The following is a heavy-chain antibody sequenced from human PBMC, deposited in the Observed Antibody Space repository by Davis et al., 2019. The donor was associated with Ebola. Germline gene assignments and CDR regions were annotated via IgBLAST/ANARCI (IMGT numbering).Heavy chain of an antibody. CDR2: MWYDGSRQ. Sequence: GGSLRLSCAASGFIFSNYGMHWVRQAPGKGLEWVALMWYDGSRQYYADSVKGRFTVSRDNSKNTMYLQMISLRVEDAAVYYCAKDFGADVWGQGTTVIVSS. D-gene: IGHD3-10*01. J-gene: IGHJ6*02. CDR3: AKDFGADV. V-gene: IGHV3-30*02. CDR1: GFIFSNYG.